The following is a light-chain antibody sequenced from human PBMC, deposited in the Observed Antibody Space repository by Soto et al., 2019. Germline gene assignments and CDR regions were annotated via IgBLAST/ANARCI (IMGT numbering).Light chain of an antibody. CDR2: EVS. V-gene: IGLV2-8*01. Sequence: QSAPTQPPSASGSPGQSVTISCTGTSSDVGDYNYVSWYQQHPGKAPKLIIYEVSKRPSGVPDRFSGSKSGNTASLTVSGLQAADEADYFCKSYAGSNTYVFGSGTKVTVL. J-gene: IGLJ1*01. CDR3: KSYAGSNTYV. CDR1: SSDVGDYNY.